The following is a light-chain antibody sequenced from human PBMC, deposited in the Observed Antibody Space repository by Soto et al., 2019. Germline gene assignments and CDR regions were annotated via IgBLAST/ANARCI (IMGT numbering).Light chain of an antibody. CDR1: QNIRTY. CDR2: YAS. Sequence: EIVLTQSPGTLSVSPGERATLFCRASQNIRTYLAWYQKKPGQAPRLLIDYASNRVTGIPARFRGSGSGTDFTLTISSLEPEDFAVYYCHQGRSFGQGTRVEIK. CDR3: HQGRS. J-gene: IGKJ5*01. V-gene: IGKV3-11*01.